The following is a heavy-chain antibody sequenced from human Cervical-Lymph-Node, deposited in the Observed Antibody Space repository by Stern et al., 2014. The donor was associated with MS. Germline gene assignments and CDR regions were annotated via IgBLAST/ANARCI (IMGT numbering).Heavy chain of an antibody. D-gene: IGHD5-18*01. CDR2: IYPGDSDP. CDR3: ARPGDDTAKYGLDV. V-gene: IGHV5-51*03. Sequence: VQLVESGAEVKKPGESLKISCKGSGYSFATYWIGWVRQMPGQGLAWKGLIYPGDSDPRYSPSFQGQVTISAAKSISTAYLHWSSLKASDTAMYYCARPGDDTAKYGLDVWGQGTTVTVSS. CDR1: GYSFATYW. J-gene: IGHJ6*02.